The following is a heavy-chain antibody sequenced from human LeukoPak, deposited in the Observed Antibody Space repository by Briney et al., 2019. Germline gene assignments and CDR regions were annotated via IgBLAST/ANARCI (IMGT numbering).Heavy chain of an antibody. CDR3: ARDRGVVPAAIFDY. V-gene: IGHV3-30-3*01. J-gene: IGHJ4*02. CDR2: ISYDGSNK. CDR1: GFTFSSYA. Sequence: PGGSLRLPCAASGFTFSSYAMHWVRQAPGKGLEWVAVISYDGSNKYYADSVKGRFTISRDNSKNTLYLQMNSLRAEDTAVYYCARDRGVVPAAIFDYWGQGTLVTVSS. D-gene: IGHD2-2*01.